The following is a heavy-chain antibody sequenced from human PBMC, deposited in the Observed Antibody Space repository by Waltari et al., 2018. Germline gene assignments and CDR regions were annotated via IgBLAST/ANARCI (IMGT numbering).Heavy chain of an antibody. D-gene: IGHD2-15*01. CDR2: INHGVKT. J-gene: IGHJ4*02. CDR3: VRSHCIGDSCFRYFDS. CDR1: EGSFSAFF. Sequence: VRLDQWGTELVEPWETLSLTCAVYEGSFSAFFWSWVRQAPGKGLEWIGEINHGVKTDYNLSINRRLFMSVDPSKNQCSLMLSSVTAADTAVYYCVRSHCIGDSCFRYFDSWGQGTLVTVSS. V-gene: IGHV4-34*01.